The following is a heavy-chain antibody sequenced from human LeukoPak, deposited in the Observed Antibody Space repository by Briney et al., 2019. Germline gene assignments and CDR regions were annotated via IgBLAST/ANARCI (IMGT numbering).Heavy chain of an antibody. J-gene: IGHJ4*02. CDR1: GFPFRGYT. CDR3: EREGGNITIWGYFDY. V-gene: IGHV3-30*04. D-gene: IGHD7-27*01. Sequence: GGSLRLSCGASGFPFRGYTMHWVRQAPGKGLQWVAVISWDGNKKFYAASVEDRFNISRDNSKNTLSLQMKSLRLEDTALYYCEREGGNITIWGYFDYWGQGTLVTVSS. CDR2: ISWDGNKK.